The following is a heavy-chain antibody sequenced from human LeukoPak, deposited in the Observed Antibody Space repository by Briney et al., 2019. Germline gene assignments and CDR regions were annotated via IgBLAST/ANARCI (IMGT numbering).Heavy chain of an antibody. CDR3: ARDPKGATAIGVFDY. Sequence: NDGSNNYYADSVKGRFTISRDNSKSTLYLQMNSLRAEDTAVYYCARDPKGATAIGVFDYWGQGTLVSVSS. CDR2: NDGSNN. D-gene: IGHD2-21*02. J-gene: IGHJ4*02. V-gene: IGHV3-30-3*01.